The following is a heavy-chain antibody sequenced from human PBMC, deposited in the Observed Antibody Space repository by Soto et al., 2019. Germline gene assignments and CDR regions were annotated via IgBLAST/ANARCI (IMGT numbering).Heavy chain of an antibody. CDR3: ARDRSTLGGTTTDEVDY. V-gene: IGHV1-69*04. J-gene: IGHJ4*02. CDR2: IIPILGIA. D-gene: IGHD2-15*01. CDR1: GGTFSSYT. Sequence: SVKVSCKASGGTFSSYTISWVRQAPGQGLEWMGRIIPILGIANYAQKFQGRVTITADKSTSTAYMELSSLRSEDTAVYYCARDRSTLGGTTTDEVDYWGQETPVTISS.